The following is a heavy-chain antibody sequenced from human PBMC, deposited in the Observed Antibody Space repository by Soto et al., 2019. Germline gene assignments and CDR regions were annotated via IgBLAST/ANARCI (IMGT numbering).Heavy chain of an antibody. CDR2: IIPILGIA. J-gene: IGHJ4*02. Sequence: SVKVSCKASGGTFSSYTISWVRQAPGQGLEWMGRIIPILGIANYAQKFQGRVTITADKSTSTAYMELSSLRSEDTAVYYCAMEYCSSTSCYRDYWGQGTLVPVS. V-gene: IGHV1-69*02. D-gene: IGHD2-2*01. CDR1: GGTFSSYT. CDR3: AMEYCSSTSCYRDY.